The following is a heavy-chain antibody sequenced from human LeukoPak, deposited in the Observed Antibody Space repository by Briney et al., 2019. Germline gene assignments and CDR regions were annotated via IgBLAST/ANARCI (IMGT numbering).Heavy chain of an antibody. Sequence: GGSLRLSCAASGFTFSSYGMHWVRQAPGKGLVWVAVISNDGSKKYYADSVKGRFTISRDNSKNTLSLQVSSLRTEDTAVYYCAKDRYSYAFEYSDSWGQGALVTVSS. CDR3: AKDRYSYAFEYSDS. CDR1: GFTFSSYG. D-gene: IGHD5-18*01. J-gene: IGHJ4*02. V-gene: IGHV3-30*18. CDR2: ISNDGSKK.